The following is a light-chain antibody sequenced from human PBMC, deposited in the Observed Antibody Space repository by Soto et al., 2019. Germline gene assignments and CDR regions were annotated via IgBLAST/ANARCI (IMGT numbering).Light chain of an antibody. CDR2: DTS. CDR1: QSVSSY. CDR3: QKRSNWLIT. Sequence: EILMTQSSGNLSVSPGERVILSCRASQSVSSYLAWYQQKPGQAPRLIIYDTSNRATGVPDRLSGSGSGTDLNLTISRLGPEDFAVYYCQKRSNWLITCGQGTRLEIK. V-gene: IGKV3-11*01. J-gene: IGKJ5*01.